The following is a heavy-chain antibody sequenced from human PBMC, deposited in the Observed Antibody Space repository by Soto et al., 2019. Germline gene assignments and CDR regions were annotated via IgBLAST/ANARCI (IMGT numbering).Heavy chain of an antibody. D-gene: IGHD6-6*01. CDR2: IYHSGST. CDR3: ARASDSSSEGHLFDY. J-gene: IGHJ4*02. CDR1: GGSISSGGYS. Sequence: QLQLQESGSGLVKPSQTLSLTCAVSGGSISSGGYSWSWIRQPPGKGLEWIGYIYHSGSTYYNPSLKSRVTISVDRSKNQFSLKLSSVTAADTAVYYCARASDSSSEGHLFDYWGQGTLVTVSS. V-gene: IGHV4-30-2*01.